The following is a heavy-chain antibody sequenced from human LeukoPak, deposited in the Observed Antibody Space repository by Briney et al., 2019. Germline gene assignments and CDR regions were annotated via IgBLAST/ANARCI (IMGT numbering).Heavy chain of an antibody. D-gene: IGHD3-22*01. CDR2: IYYSGST. CDR1: GGSISSSSYY. J-gene: IGHJ4*02. CDR3: ARGSTMIVVVITLNIFDY. Sequence: SETLSLTCTVSGGSISSSSYYWGWIRQPPGKGLEWIGSIYYSGSTYYNPSLKSRVTISVDTSKNQFSLKLSSVTAADTAVYYCARGSTMIVVVITLNIFDYWGQGTLVTVSS. V-gene: IGHV4-39*07.